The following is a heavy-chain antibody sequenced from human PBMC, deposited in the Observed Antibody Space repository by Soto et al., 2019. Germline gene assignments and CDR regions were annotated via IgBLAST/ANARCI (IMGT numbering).Heavy chain of an antibody. CDR3: ARAGFGELSGVDP. CDR2: IYYSATT. Sequence: SETLSLTCTVSGGSISSGGYYWSWIRQHPGKGLEWIGYIYYSATTNYNPSLKSRVTISVDTSKNQFSLKLSSVTAADTAVYYCARAGFGELSGVDPWGQGTLVTVSS. J-gene: IGHJ5*02. CDR1: GGSISSGGYY. V-gene: IGHV4-31*03. D-gene: IGHD3-10*01.